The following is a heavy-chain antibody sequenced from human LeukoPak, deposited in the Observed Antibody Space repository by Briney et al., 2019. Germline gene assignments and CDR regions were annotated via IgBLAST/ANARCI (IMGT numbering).Heavy chain of an antibody. Sequence: KPSETLSLTCTVSGGSVSSGAYYWSWIRQYPGKALEWIGYICNSGGTYYNPSLKSRVTISVDTSQNQFSLKLSSVTAADTALYYCARAKPDYGGNSLFDYWGQGTLVTVSS. D-gene: IGHD4-23*01. CDR1: GGSVSSGAYY. CDR2: ICNSGGT. V-gene: IGHV4-31*03. CDR3: ARAKPDYGGNSLFDY. J-gene: IGHJ4*02.